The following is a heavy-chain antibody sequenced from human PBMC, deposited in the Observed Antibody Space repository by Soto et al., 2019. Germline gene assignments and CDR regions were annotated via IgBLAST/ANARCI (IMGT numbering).Heavy chain of an antibody. CDR2: IGANGGGT. D-gene: IGHD4-17*01. Sequence: EVQLLEPGGGLVQPGGSLRLSCAASGFTFSSFFMSWVRQAPGKGLDWVSGIGANGGGTYYADSVKGRFIISRDNSKSTLNLQMNSLRAEDRAVYSCARDPNGDYLGAFDFWGQKTMVTVSS. CDR3: ARDPNGDYLGAFDF. J-gene: IGHJ3*01. CDR1: GFTFSSFF. V-gene: IGHV3-23*01.